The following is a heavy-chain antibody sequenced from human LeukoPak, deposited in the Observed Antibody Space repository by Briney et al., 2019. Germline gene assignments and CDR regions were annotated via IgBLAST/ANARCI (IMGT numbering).Heavy chain of an antibody. CDR3: ARHHYASGTHTPYYFDY. D-gene: IGHD3-10*01. J-gene: IGHJ4*02. Sequence: PSETLSLTCTVSGGSISGFYWSWIRQPPGKGLESIGYIYYSGSTNYNPSLKSRVTMSVDTSKNQFSLKLSSVTAADTALYYCARHHYASGTHTPYYFDYWGQGTLVTVSS. CDR1: GGSISGFY. CDR2: IYYSGST. V-gene: IGHV4-59*01.